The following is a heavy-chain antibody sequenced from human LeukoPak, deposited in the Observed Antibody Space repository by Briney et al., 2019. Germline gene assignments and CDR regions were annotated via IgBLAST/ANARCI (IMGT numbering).Heavy chain of an antibody. CDR2: IYYSGST. J-gene: IGHJ4*02. V-gene: IGHV4-31*03. Sequence: SQTLSLTCTVSGGSISSGGYYWSWIRQHPGKGLEWIGYIYYSGSTYYNPSLKSRVTISVDTSKNQFSLRLSSVTAADTAVYYCARYDSSGYRGFDYWGQETLVTVSS. D-gene: IGHD3-22*01. CDR1: GGSISSGGYY. CDR3: ARYDSSGYRGFDY.